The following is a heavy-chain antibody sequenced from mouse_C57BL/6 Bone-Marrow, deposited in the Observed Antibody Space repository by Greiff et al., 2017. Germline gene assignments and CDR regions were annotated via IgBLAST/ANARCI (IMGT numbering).Heavy chain of an antibody. D-gene: IGHD1-1*02. CDR2: IGTGSGST. J-gene: IGHJ2*01. CDR1: GYTFTDYY. Sequence: QVHVMQSGAELVKPGASVKISCKASGYTFTDYYINWVQQRPGKGLEWIGKIGTGSGSTYYNEKFKGKVTLTADKSSSTAYMQLSSLTSADSAVYFCARGWLGYWGQGTTLTVSS. CDR3: ARGWLGY. V-gene: IGHV1-77*01.